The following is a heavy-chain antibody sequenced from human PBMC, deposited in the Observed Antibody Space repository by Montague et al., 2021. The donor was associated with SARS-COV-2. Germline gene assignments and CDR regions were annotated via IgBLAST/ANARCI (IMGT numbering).Heavy chain of an antibody. J-gene: IGHJ4*02. V-gene: IGHV4-34*01. Sequence: SETLSLTCAVYGGSFSGYYWSWIRQPPGKGLEWIGEINHSGSTNYNPSLKSRVTISVDTSKNQFSLKLSSVTAADTAVYYCARGLAELRYFDWYHYYFDVWGQGTPVTVSS. CDR1: GGSFSGYY. CDR2: INHSGST. CDR3: ARGLAELRYFDWYHYYFDV. D-gene: IGHD3-9*01.